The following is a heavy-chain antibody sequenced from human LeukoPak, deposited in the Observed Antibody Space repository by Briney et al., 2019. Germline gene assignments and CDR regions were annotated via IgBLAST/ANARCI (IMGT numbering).Heavy chain of an antibody. Sequence: GGSLRLSCAASGFTFSSYWMSWVRQAPGKGLEWVANIRQDGSDKYYADSVKGRFTISRDNAKNSLYLQMNSLRAEDTAVYYCARVERGYGMDVWGKGTTVTVSS. V-gene: IGHV3-7*03. J-gene: IGHJ6*04. CDR3: ARVERGYGMDV. CDR1: GFTFSSYW. CDR2: IRQDGSDK.